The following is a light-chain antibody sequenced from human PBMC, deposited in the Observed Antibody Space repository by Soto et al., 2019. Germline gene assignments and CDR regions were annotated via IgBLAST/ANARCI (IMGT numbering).Light chain of an antibody. CDR3: CSYAGSSTFYV. V-gene: IGLV2-23*02. J-gene: IGLJ1*01. Sequence: QSVLAQPASVSGSPGQSITISCTGNSSDVGSYNLISWYQQYPGKAPKLMIYEVSKRPSGVSNRFSGSKSGNTASLTISGLQAEDEADYYCCSYAGSSTFYVFGTGTKVTVL. CDR2: EVS. CDR1: SSDVGSYNL.